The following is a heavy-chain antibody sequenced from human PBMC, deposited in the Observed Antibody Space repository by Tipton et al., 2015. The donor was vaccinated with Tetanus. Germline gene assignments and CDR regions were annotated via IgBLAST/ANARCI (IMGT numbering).Heavy chain of an antibody. Sequence: LRLSCTVSGGSIGNYYWSWLRQPPGKGLEWIGYIYYSGTTFYNPSLKGRVTISVDTSRNQFSLKVTSLTAADTAVYYCARPARGAVTGLAPDGFDIWGPGALVTVSS. V-gene: IGHV4-59*08. D-gene: IGHD6-19*01. CDR2: IYYSGTT. CDR1: GGSIGNYY. CDR3: ARPARGAVTGLAPDGFDI. J-gene: IGHJ3*02.